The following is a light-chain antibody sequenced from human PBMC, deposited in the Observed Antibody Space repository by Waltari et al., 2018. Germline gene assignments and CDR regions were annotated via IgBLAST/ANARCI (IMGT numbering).Light chain of an antibody. CDR1: DIGTRS. J-gene: IGLJ2*01. Sequence: SYVLTQPPSVSVAPGKTARIPCGGNDIGTRSEHWYQQKPGQAPVLVGFEDSDRPSGIPERFSGSNSANTATLTSSRVEAGDEADYYCHVWDTRTDHVVFGGGTKLTVL. CDR2: EDS. V-gene: IGLV3-21*03. CDR3: HVWDTRTDHVV.